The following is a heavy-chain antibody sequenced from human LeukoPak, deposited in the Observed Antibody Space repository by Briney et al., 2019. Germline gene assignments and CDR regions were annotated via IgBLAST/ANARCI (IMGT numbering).Heavy chain of an antibody. CDR2: ISWNSGSI. CDR3: AKARGGGNGLGFDC. Sequence: GGSLRLSCAASGFTFDDYAMHWVRQAPGKGLEWVSGISWNSGSIGYADSVKGRFIISRDNAKNSLYLQMNSLRAEDTALYYCAKARGGGNGLGFDCWGQGTLATVSS. J-gene: IGHJ4*02. CDR1: GFTFDDYA. D-gene: IGHD4-23*01. V-gene: IGHV3-9*01.